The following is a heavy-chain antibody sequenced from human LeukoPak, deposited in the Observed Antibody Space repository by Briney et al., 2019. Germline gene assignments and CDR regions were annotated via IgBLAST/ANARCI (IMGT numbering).Heavy chain of an antibody. CDR3: ARRISGYYDILTGYYSPFDY. D-gene: IGHD3-9*01. J-gene: IGHJ4*02. V-gene: IGHV4-39*01. CDR1: GGSISSSSYY. Sequence: SETLSLTCTVSGGSISSSSYYWGWIRQPPGKGLEWIGSIYYSGSTYYNPSLKSRVTISVDTSKNQFSLKLSSVTAADTAVYYCARRISGYYDILTGYYSPFDYWGQGTLVTVSS. CDR2: IYYSGST.